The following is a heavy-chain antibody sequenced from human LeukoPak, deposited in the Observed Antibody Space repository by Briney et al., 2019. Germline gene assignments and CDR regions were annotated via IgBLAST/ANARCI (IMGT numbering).Heavy chain of an antibody. CDR1: GGSISSYY. D-gene: IGHD6-13*01. J-gene: IGHJ4*02. CDR3: ARGPYSSPRYFDY. Sequence: SETLSLTCTVPGGSISSYYWSWIRQPPGKGLEWIGYIYYSGSTNYNPSLKSRVTISVDTSKNQFSLKLSSVTAADTAVYYCARGPYSSPRYFDYWGQGTLVTVSS. V-gene: IGHV4-59*08. CDR2: IYYSGST.